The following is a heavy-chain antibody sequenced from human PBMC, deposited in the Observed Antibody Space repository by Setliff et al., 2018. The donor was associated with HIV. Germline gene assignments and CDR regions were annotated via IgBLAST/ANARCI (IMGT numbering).Heavy chain of an antibody. CDR2: VNPYNGDT. D-gene: IGHD6-19*01. CDR1: GYTFTSYG. Sequence: ASVKVSCKSSGYTFTSYGVSWVRQAPGQGLEWMGWVNPYNGDTKNAQKFQGRVAMTTDTSTATVFMELRSLRSDDTAVYYCASGREAVAGALHFDYWGQGPLVTVSS. V-gene: IGHV1-18*01. J-gene: IGHJ4*02. CDR3: ASGREAVAGALHFDY.